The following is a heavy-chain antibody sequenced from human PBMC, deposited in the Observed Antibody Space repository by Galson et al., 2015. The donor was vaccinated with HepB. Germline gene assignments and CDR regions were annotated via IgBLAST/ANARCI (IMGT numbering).Heavy chain of an antibody. J-gene: IGHJ4*02. D-gene: IGHD3/OR15-3a*01. CDR2: VTVRGDGT. CDR1: GFTFVNYV. Sequence: SLRLSCAASGFTFVNYVMSWVRQAPGKGLEWVSTVTVRGDGTYYAEPVKGRFTVSRDNSKNTLYLQMKSLRVEDTALYYCARGQFDFWTGYRVGFGYWGQGILVTVS. CDR3: ARGQFDFWTGYRVGFGY. V-gene: IGHV3-23*01.